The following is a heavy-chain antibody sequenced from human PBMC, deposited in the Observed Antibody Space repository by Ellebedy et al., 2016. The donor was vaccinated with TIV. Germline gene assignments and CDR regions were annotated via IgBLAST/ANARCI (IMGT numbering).Heavy chain of an antibody. CDR2: ISSSSSYI. J-gene: IGHJ5*02. CDR1: GFTFSSYS. V-gene: IGHV3-21*01. CDR3: ARDPGSGSPLPEFDP. D-gene: IGHD1-26*01. Sequence: PGGSLRLSCAASGFTFSSYSMNWVRQAPGKGLEWVSSISSSSSYIYYADSVKGRFTISRDNAKNSLYLQMNSLRAEDTAVYYCARDPGSGSPLPEFDPWGQGTLVTVSS.